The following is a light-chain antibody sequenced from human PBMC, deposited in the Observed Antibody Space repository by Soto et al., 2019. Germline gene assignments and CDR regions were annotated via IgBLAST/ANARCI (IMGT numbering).Light chain of an antibody. Sequence: QSVLTQPASVSGSPGQSITISCTGTSSDVGSYNLVSWYQQHPGKAPKLMIYEGSKRPSGVSNRFSGSKSGNTASLTISGLQAEDEADYYCCSYGGSSTRFGGGTKLTVL. CDR3: CSYGGSSTR. V-gene: IGLV2-23*01. CDR1: SSDVGSYNL. CDR2: EGS. J-gene: IGLJ2*01.